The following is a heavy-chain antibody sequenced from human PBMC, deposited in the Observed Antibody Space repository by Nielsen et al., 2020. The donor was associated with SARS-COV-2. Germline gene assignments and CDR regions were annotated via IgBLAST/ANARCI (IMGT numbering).Heavy chain of an antibody. CDR3: ARHVTWDYYDSSDLTEGYFDY. CDR2: IDPSDSYT. J-gene: IGHJ4*02. D-gene: IGHD3-22*01. V-gene: IGHV5-10-1*01. Sequence: VRQMPGKGLEWMGRIDPSDSYTNYSPSFQGHVTISADKSISTAYLQWSSLKASDTAMYYCARHVTWDYYDSSDLTEGYFDYWGQGTLVTVSS.